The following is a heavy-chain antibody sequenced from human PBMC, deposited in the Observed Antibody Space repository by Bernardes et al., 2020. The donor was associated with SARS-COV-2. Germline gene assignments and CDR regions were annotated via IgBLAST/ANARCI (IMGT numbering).Heavy chain of an antibody. D-gene: IGHD2-2*03. Sequence: GGSLRLSCEASGFTFNNFGMHWVRQAPGKGLEWVAVISYEGSIQHYADSVKGRFTISRDSSKNTVYLQMNSLRVEDTAIYYCARGGTLRAGYFDYWGQGTLVTVSS. CDR3: ARGGTLRAGYFDY. V-gene: IGHV3-30*03. CDR2: ISYEGSIQ. CDR1: GFTFNNFG. J-gene: IGHJ4*02.